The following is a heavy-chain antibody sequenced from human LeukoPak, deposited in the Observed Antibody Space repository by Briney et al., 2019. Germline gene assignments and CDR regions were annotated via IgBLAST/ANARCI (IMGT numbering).Heavy chain of an antibody. J-gene: IGHJ4*02. D-gene: IGHD3-16*02. CDR3: AKGKITFGGIIVH. Sequence: GGSLRLSCAGSGFTFVNYAMTWVRQAPGKGLEWVSAISTSGDNTYYTDSVKGRFTISRDNSRDTLYLQMNSLRVEDTAVYYCAKGKITFGGIIVHWGQGTLVTVSS. V-gene: IGHV3-23*01. CDR2: ISTSGDNT. CDR1: GFTFVNYA.